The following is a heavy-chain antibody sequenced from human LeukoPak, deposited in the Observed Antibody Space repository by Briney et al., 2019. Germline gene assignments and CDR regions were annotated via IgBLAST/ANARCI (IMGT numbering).Heavy chain of an antibody. CDR2: IYYSGST. CDR3: ARDRIWGTAMVPDDGYYGMNV. CDR1: GGSISSGGYY. J-gene: IGHJ6*02. D-gene: IGHD5-18*01. Sequence: PSETLSLTCTVSGGSISSGGYYWNWIRQPPGKGLEWIGYIYYSGSTYYNPSLKSRVTISVDTSKNQFSLKLSSVTAADTAVYYCARDRIWGTAMVPDDGYYGMNVWGQGTTVTVSS. V-gene: IGHV4-31*03.